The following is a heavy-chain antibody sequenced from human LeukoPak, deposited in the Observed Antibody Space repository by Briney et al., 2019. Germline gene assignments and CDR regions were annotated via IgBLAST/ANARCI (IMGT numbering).Heavy chain of an antibody. D-gene: IGHD3-3*01. CDR1: GYTFTGYY. CDR2: INPNSGGT. V-gene: IGHV1-2*02. CDR3: ARPLNQDYDFWT. J-gene: IGHJ4*02. Sequence: ASVKVSCKASGYTFTGYYMHWVRQAPGQGLEWMGWINPNSGGTNYEQKFQGRVTMTRDTSISTAYMELSRLRSDDTAVYYCARPLNQDYDFWTWGQGTLVTVSS.